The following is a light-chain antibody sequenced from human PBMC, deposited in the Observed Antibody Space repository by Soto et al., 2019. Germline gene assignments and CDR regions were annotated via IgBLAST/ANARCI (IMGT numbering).Light chain of an antibody. CDR1: QSISSY. Sequence: DLQMTQSPSSLSASVGDRVTITCRASQSISSYLNWYQQKPGKAPKLLIYAASSLQSGVPSRFQGTVSGPDFTHTISRLHTKDFATYQGHQCYSTSPTLGPGTQVDI. CDR3: HQCYSTSPT. J-gene: IGKJ3*01. CDR2: AAS. V-gene: IGKV1-39*01.